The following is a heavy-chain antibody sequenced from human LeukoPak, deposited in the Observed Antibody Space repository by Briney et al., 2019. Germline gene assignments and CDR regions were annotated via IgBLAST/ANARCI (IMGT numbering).Heavy chain of an antibody. V-gene: IGHV4-59*01. Sequence: SETLSLTCTVSGGSISRYYWSWIRQPPGKGLEWIGYIYYTGSTNYNPSLTSRVNISVDTSKNQFSLNLTSVTAADTAVYYCARWGSIAVARFDYWGQGTLVTVYS. CDR3: ARWGSIAVARFDY. CDR2: IYYTGST. D-gene: IGHD6-6*01. CDR1: GGSISRYY. J-gene: IGHJ4*02.